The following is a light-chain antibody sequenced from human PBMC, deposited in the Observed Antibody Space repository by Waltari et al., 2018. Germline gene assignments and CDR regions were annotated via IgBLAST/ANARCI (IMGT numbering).Light chain of an antibody. Sequence: DVQMTQSPSTMSAFVGDMVTITCRASQSISNWLAWYQQKPGRAPTLLIYKASNLHSGVPSRFSGSGSGTDFTLTINSLQPDDFATYYCQQYNNYYTFGQGTKLEIK. J-gene: IGKJ2*01. CDR3: QQYNNYYT. CDR1: QSISNW. CDR2: KAS. V-gene: IGKV1-5*03.